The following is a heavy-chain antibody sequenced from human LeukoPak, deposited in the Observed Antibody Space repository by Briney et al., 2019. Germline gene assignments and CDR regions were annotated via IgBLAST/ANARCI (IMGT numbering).Heavy chain of an antibody. Sequence: GGSLRLSCAASGFTFSSYAMHWVRQAPGKGQEWVAVISYDGSNKYYADSVKGRFTISRDNSKNTLYLQMNSLRAEDMAVYYCARERIAAGDYWGQGTLVTVSS. J-gene: IGHJ4*02. CDR1: GFTFSSYA. CDR2: ISYDGSNK. CDR3: ARERIAAGDY. D-gene: IGHD6-6*01. V-gene: IGHV3-30*04.